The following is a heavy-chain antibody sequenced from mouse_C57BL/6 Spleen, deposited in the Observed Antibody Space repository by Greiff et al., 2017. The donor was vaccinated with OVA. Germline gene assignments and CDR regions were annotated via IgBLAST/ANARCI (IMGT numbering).Heavy chain of an antibody. J-gene: IGHJ4*01. Sequence: QVQLQQPGAELVKPGASVKLSCKASGYTFTSYWMHWVKQRPGQCLEWIGMIHPNSGSTNYNEKFKSKATLTVDKSSSTAYMQLSSLTSEDSAVYYCARSGPYDYDGAMDYWGQGTSVTVSS. CDR3: ARSGPYDYDGAMDY. CDR2: IHPNSGST. D-gene: IGHD2-4*01. CDR1: GYTFTSYW. V-gene: IGHV1-64*01.